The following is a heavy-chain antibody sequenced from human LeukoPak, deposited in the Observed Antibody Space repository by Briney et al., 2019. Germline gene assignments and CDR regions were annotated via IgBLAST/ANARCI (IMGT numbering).Heavy chain of an antibody. Sequence: GGSLRLSCAASGFTFSGSGMHWVRQAPGKGLEWVTFIRYDGSNKYYTDSVKGRFTISRENSKNMLYLQMNSLRAEDTAVYYCARASWIAVAGTNWFDPWGQGTLVTVSS. CDR3: ARASWIAVAGTNWFDP. CDR2: IRYDGSNK. D-gene: IGHD6-19*01. CDR1: GFTFSGSG. J-gene: IGHJ5*02. V-gene: IGHV3-30*02.